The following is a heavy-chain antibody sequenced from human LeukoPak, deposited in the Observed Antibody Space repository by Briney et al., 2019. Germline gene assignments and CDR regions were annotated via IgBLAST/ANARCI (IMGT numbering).Heavy chain of an antibody. V-gene: IGHV3-48*01. J-gene: IGHJ5*02. CDR3: ARGGDMFDP. CDR2: ISRDSDIR. Sequence: GGSLRLSCAASGFIFGRDSMNWVRQAPGRGLEWISYISRDSDIRYYADSVRGRFHISRDNARNSLYLRMNSLTAEDTAVYYCARGGDMFDPWGQGTLVTVSS. D-gene: IGHD4-17*01. CDR1: GFIFGRDS.